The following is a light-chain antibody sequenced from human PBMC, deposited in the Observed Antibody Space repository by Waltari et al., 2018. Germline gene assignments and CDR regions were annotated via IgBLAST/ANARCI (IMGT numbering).Light chain of an antibody. CDR2: DLN. V-gene: IGLV2-14*03. J-gene: IGLJ2*01. Sequence: QSALTQPASVSASLGQSITISCSTTLSDIGGCSYFSWYRQSPGKVPTLIIHDLNKRPSEVSNRFSGSRSGNTATLTISGLQAEDEAHYFCSSHSRTITLIFGGGTKLTVL. CDR1: LSDIGGCSY. CDR3: SSHSRTITLI.